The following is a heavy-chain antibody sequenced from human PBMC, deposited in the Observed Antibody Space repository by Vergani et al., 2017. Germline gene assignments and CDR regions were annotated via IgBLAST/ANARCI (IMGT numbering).Heavy chain of an antibody. CDR2: INPSGGST. CDR3: ARMGGAQWLVQDXFDY. D-gene: IGHD6-19*01. V-gene: IGHV1-46*01. J-gene: IGHJ4*02. Sequence: QVQLVQSGAEVKKPGASVKVSCKASGYTFTSYYMHWVRQAPGQGLEWMGIINPSGGSTSYAQKFQGRVTMTRDTSTSTVYMELSSLRSEDTAVYYCARMGGAQWLVQDXFDYWGQGTLVTVSS. CDR1: GYTFTSYY.